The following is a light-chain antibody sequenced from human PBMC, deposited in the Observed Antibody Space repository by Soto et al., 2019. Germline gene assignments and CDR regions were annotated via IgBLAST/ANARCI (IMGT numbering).Light chain of an antibody. CDR2: GAS. CDR3: HQYGSSPRT. CDR1: QSVTRY. J-gene: IGKJ2*01. V-gene: IGKV3-20*01. Sequence: EVVLTQSPGTLSLSPGGTATLSCWASQSVTRYLAWYQQKAGQAPRLLIYGASSSATGIADRFSGSGSGTDFILTISRLEPEDSAVYYCHQYGSSPRTFGQGTKLEI.